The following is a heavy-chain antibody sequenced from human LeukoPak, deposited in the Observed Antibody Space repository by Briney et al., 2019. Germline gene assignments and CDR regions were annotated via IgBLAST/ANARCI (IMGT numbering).Heavy chain of an antibody. CDR2: IYYSGST. CDR3: ARRIVLVAAGNDVLDS. Sequence: ASETLSLTCTVSGGSISSYYWSWIRQPPGKGLEWIGYIYYSGSTKYKPSLKSRVTISVDTSRNQFSLHVNSVTAADTAVYFCARRIVLVAAGNDVLDSWGQGTLVTVSS. CDR1: GGSISSYY. V-gene: IGHV4-59*08. D-gene: IGHD2-15*01. J-gene: IGHJ4*02.